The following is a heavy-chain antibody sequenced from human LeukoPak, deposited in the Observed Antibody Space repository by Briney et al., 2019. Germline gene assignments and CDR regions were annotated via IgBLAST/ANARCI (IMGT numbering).Heavy chain of an antibody. V-gene: IGHV3-30*02. D-gene: IGHD1-14*01. Sequence: QSGGSLRLSCAASGFTFRNYGMHWVRQAPGKGLEWVAFIRYDGSSKYYADSVKGRFTFSRDNSKNTLYLQMNSLRAEDTAVFYCARSRTDAFDIWGQGTMVTVSS. CDR1: GFTFRNYG. CDR2: IRYDGSSK. J-gene: IGHJ3*02. CDR3: ARSRTDAFDI.